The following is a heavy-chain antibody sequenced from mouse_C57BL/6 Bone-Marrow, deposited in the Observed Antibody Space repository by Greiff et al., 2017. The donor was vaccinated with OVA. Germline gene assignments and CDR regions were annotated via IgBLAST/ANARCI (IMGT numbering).Heavy chain of an antibody. CDR3: ARRGRLPYWYFDV. Sequence: VQLQQSGPELVKPGASVKISCKASGCSFTSYYIHWVKQRPGQGLEWIGWIYPGSGNTKYNEKFKGKATLTADTSSSTAYMQLSSLTSEDSAVYYCARRGRLPYWYFDVWGTGTTVTVSS. CDR1: GCSFTSYY. CDR2: IYPGSGNT. D-gene: IGHD2-4*01. V-gene: IGHV1-66*01. J-gene: IGHJ1*03.